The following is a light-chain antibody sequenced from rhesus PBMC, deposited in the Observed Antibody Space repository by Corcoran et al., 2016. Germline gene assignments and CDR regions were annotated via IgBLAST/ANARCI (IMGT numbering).Light chain of an antibody. Sequence: DIQMTQSPSSLSASVGDRVTITCQASQGISNWLAWYQQKPGKAPKLLINSESSLQSGVPSRFSGSGSGTDYTLTIGRLQPEDFATYYCQQYDDLPFTFGPGTKLDIK. CDR2: SES. CDR3: QQYDDLPFT. V-gene: IGKV1-19*01. J-gene: IGKJ3*01. CDR1: QGISNW.